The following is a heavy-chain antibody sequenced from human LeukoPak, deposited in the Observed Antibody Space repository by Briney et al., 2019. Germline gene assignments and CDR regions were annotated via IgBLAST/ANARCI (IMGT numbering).Heavy chain of an antibody. CDR2: INPNSGGT. Sequence: ASVKVSCKASGYTFTGYYMHWVRQAPGQGLEWMGWINPNSGGTNYAQKFQGRVTMTRDTSISTAYMELSRLGSDDTAVYYCARGRGVVVPAAPRTNWFDPWGQGTLVTVSS. D-gene: IGHD2-2*01. CDR1: GYTFTGYY. J-gene: IGHJ5*02. CDR3: ARGRGVVVPAAPRTNWFDP. V-gene: IGHV1-2*02.